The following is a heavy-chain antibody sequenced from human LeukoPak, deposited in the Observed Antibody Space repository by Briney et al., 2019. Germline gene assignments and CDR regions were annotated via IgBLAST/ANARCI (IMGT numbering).Heavy chain of an antibody. V-gene: IGHV3-23*01. D-gene: IGHD5-18*01. Sequence: GGSLRLSCAASGFTFSSYAMSWVRQAPGKGLEWVSGISGGGGSAYYADSVKGRFTISGDNSKNTLYLQMNSLRAEDTAVYYCAKTRYTYGFHPDYWGQGTLVTVSS. CDR1: GFTFSSYA. J-gene: IGHJ4*02. CDR3: AKTRYTYGFHPDY. CDR2: ISGGGGSA.